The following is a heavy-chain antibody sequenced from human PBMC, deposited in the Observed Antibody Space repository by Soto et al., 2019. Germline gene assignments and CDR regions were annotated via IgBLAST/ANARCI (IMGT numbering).Heavy chain of an antibody. CDR1: GFTFSDHY. CDR3: ARDRTAARNFYDSSGYYYYAFDI. D-gene: IGHD3-22*01. CDR2: IRNKANSYTT. J-gene: IGHJ3*02. V-gene: IGHV3-72*01. Sequence: GGSLRLSCAASGFTFSDHYMDWVRQAPGKGLEWVGRIRNKANSYTTNYAASVKGRFTISRDDSKNSLYLQVNSLKTEDTAVYYCARDRTAARNFYDSSGYYYYAFDIWGQGTMVTVSS.